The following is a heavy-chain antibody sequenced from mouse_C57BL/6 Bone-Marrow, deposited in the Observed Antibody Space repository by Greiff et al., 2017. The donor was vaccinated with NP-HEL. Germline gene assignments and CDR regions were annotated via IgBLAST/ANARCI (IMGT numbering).Heavy chain of an antibody. J-gene: IGHJ4*01. CDR1: GFTFSDFY. V-gene: IGHV7-1*01. CDR3: ARDAVYMDY. Sequence: EVKLVDSGGGLVQSGRSLRLSCATSGFTFSDFYMEWVRQAPGKGLEWIAASRNKANDYTTEYSASVKGRFIVSRDTSQSILYLQMNALRAEDTAIYYCARDAVYMDYWGQGTSVTVAS. CDR2: SRNKANDYTT.